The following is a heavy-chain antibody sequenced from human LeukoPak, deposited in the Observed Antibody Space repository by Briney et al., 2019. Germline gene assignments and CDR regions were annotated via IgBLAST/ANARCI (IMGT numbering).Heavy chain of an antibody. D-gene: IGHD1-26*01. Sequence: PSETLSLTCTVSGGSVSSGNYYWSWIRQPPGKGLDWIGDIYYSGSTNYNPSLKSRVTISVDTSKNQFSLKLTSVTAADTAVYYCARVPGATFFDFWGQGTLVTVSS. CDR1: GGSVSSGNYY. V-gene: IGHV4-61*01. CDR2: IYYSGST. J-gene: IGHJ4*02. CDR3: ARVPGATFFDF.